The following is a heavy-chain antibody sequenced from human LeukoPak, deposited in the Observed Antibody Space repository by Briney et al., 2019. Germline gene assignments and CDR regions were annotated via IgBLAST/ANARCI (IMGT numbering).Heavy chain of an antibody. V-gene: IGHV4-34*01. J-gene: IGHJ6*02. Sequence: SETLPLTCVVYGGSFSGYYWSWIRQPPGKGLEWIGEINHSGSTNYNPSLKSRVTISVDTSKNQFSLKLNSVTAADTAVYYCASSRCSSTSCLYYNYYYGMDVWGQGTTVTVSS. CDR3: ASSRCSSTSCLYYNYYYGMDV. CDR1: GGSFSGYY. D-gene: IGHD2-2*01. CDR2: INHSGST.